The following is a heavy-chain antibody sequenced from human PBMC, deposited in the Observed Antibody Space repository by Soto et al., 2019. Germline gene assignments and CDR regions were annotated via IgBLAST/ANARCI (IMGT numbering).Heavy chain of an antibody. V-gene: IGHV3-9*01. CDR1: GFTFDDYA. J-gene: IGHJ3*02. CDR2: ISWNSGSI. Sequence: GGSLRLSCAASGFTFDDYAMHWVRQAPGKGLEWVSGISWNSGSIGYADSVKGRFTISRDNAKNSLYLQMNSLRAEDTALYYCAKDTVEVAGHHDAFDIWGQGTMVTVS. CDR3: AKDTVEVAGHHDAFDI. D-gene: IGHD6-19*01.